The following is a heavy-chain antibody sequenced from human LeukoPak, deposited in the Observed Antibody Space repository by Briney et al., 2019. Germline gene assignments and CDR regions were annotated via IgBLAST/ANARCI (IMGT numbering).Heavy chain of an antibody. V-gene: IGHV3-48*03. D-gene: IGHD5-18*01. CDR1: GFTFSSYE. J-gene: IGHJ4*02. Sequence: GGSLRLSCAASGFTFSSYEMNWVRQAPGKGLEWVSYISSSGSTIYYADSVKGRFTISRDNSKNTLYLQMNSLRAEDTAVYYCARALREYTYGYCFDYWGQGTLVTVSS. CDR2: ISSSGSTI. CDR3: ARALREYTYGYCFDY.